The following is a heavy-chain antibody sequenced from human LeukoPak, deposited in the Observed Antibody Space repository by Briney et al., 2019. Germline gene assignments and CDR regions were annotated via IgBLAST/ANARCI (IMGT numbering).Heavy chain of an antibody. Sequence: ASVKVSCKASGYTFTSYEINWVRQATGQGLEWMGWMNPNSGNTGYAQKFQGRVTMTRNTSISTAYMELSSLGSEDTAVYYCARGGEMATIIHYYYYMDVWGKGTTVTVSS. J-gene: IGHJ6*03. CDR1: GYTFTSYE. CDR3: ARGGEMATIIHYYYYMDV. CDR2: MNPNSGNT. V-gene: IGHV1-8*01. D-gene: IGHD5-24*01.